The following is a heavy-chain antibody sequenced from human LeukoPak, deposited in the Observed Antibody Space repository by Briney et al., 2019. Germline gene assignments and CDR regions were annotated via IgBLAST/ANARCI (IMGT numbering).Heavy chain of an antibody. CDR3: ARMSTGYYDDY. CDR1: GFTFSNYA. CDR2: VSSSSTTI. Sequence: PGGSLRLSCAASGFTFSNYAMGWVRQAPGKGLEWVSYVSSSSTTIYYADSVKGRFTISRDDAKSSLYLQMNSLRAEDTALYYCARMSTGYYDDYWGQGTLVAVSS. J-gene: IGHJ4*02. D-gene: IGHD3-9*01. V-gene: IGHV3-48*01.